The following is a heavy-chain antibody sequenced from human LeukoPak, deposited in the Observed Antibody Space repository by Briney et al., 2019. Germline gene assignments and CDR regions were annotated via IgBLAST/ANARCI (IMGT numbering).Heavy chain of an antibody. D-gene: IGHD3-22*01. CDR1: GASITSTSDY. CDR2: IRYSGRT. Sequence: PSETLSLTCTVSGASITSTSDYRGWFRQPPGTGLEWIGSIRYSGRTYYNPSLKSRLTMSVDTSKRQFSLKLSSVTAADTAVYFCARHYYDSSGYRREYYFDYWGQGTLVTVSS. CDR3: ARHYYDSSGYRREYYFDY. J-gene: IGHJ4*02. V-gene: IGHV4-39*01.